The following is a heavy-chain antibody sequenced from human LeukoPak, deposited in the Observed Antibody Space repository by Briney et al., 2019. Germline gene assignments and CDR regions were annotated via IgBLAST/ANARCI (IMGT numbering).Heavy chain of an antibody. Sequence: GASVKVSCKASGYTFTAYYMHWVRQAPGQGPEWMGWINPNSGVTNYAQKFQGGVTMTRYTSISTAYMELSRLTSDDTAVYYCARDSRGFSVDPWGQGTLVTVSS. CDR1: GYTFTAYY. J-gene: IGHJ5*02. V-gene: IGHV1-2*02. CDR2: INPNSGVT. D-gene: IGHD2-15*01. CDR3: ARDSRGFSVDP.